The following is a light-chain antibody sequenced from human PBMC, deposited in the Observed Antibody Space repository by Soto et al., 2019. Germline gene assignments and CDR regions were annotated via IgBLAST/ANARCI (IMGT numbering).Light chain of an antibody. V-gene: IGKV3-20*01. CDR3: QQYHTSPLT. CDR2: GSS. CDR1: QSVSSSY. J-gene: IGKJ1*01. Sequence: EIVLTQSPCPLSLSPGERATFSCRASQSVSSSYIALSQQKRGQARRRPIYGSSIRATGIPDRFSGSGSGTDFTLTISRLEPEDFALYYCQQYHTSPLTFGQGTKVDIK.